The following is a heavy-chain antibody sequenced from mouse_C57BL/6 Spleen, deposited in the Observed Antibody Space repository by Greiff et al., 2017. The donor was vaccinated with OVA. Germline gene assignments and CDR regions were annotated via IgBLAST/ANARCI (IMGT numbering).Heavy chain of an antibody. CDR2: IHPNSGST. CDR3: AADGYYALYAMDY. D-gene: IGHD2-3*01. Sequence: QVQLQQPGAELVKPGASVKLSCKASGYTFTSYWMHWVKQRPGQGLEWIGMIHPNSGSTNYNEKFKSKATLTVDKSSSTAYMQLSSLTSEDSAVYDCAADGYYALYAMDYWGQGTSVTVSS. CDR1: GYTFTSYW. J-gene: IGHJ4*01. V-gene: IGHV1-64*01.